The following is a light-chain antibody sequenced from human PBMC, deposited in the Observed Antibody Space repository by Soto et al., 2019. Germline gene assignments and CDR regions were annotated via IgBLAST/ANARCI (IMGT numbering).Light chain of an antibody. Sequence: EIVLTQSPATLSLSPGERATLSCRASQSVSSYLAWYQQKPGQAPRLLIYDASNRATGIPARFSGSGSGTDFTLTIRSLQPEDFASYYCQQSYSTPPTFGQGTMVEVK. J-gene: IGKJ1*01. CDR3: QQSYSTPPT. CDR2: DAS. CDR1: QSVSSY. V-gene: IGKV3-11*01.